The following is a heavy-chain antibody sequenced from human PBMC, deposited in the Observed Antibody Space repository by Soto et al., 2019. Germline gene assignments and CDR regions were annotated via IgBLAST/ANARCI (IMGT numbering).Heavy chain of an antibody. CDR2: ISDSGATT. J-gene: IGHJ4*02. Sequence: GGSLRLSCAASGFPFGENAMSWVRQAPGKGLGWVSGISDSGATTYYADSVRGRFAISRDNSKNTLYLPMKSLRAEDSASYYCAKEDTSSGSLDYWGQGALVTVSS. D-gene: IGHD6-19*01. CDR1: GFPFGENA. V-gene: IGHV3-23*01. CDR3: AKEDTSSGSLDY.